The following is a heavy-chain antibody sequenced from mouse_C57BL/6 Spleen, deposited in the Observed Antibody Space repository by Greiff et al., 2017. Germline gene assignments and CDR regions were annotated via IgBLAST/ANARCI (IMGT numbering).Heavy chain of an antibody. Sequence: QVQLQQPGAELVMPGASVKLSCKASGYTFTSYWMHWVKQRPGQGLEWIGEIDPSDSYTNYNQKFKGKSTLTVDKSSSTAYMQLSSLTSEDSAVYYCARSDYGSSGYFDYWGQGTTRTVSS. CDR1: GYTFTSYW. CDR2: IDPSDSYT. J-gene: IGHJ2*01. V-gene: IGHV1-69*01. CDR3: ARSDYGSSGYFDY. D-gene: IGHD1-1*01.